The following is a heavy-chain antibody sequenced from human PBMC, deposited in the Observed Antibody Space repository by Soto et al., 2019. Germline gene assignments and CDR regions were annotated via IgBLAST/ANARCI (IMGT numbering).Heavy chain of an antibody. Sequence: QVQLVQSGAEVKKPGASVKVSCKASGYTFTSYGISWVRQAPGQGLEWMGWISAYNGNNNYAQKLQGRVTMTTDTSTSTADMALRNQRSADTAVYYCARATIEYSSLSSYGMDVWGQGTTVTVSS. J-gene: IGHJ6*02. V-gene: IGHV1-18*01. D-gene: IGHD6-6*01. CDR3: ARATIEYSSLSSYGMDV. CDR1: GYTFTSYG. CDR2: ISAYNGNN.